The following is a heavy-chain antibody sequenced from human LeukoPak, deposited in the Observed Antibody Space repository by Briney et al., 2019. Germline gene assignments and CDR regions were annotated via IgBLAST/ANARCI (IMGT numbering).Heavy chain of an antibody. V-gene: IGHV3-48*02. J-gene: IGHJ4*02. D-gene: IGHD1-26*01. CDR3: ARVRGATLSHHYFDY. Sequence: GGSLRLSCAASGFTFSTYSMNWVRQAPGKGLEWVSFIIGSSDLIYYADSVKGRFTISRDNAKNSLYLQMNSLRDEDTAVYYCARVRGATLSHHYFDYWGQGALVTVSS. CDR2: IIGSSDLI. CDR1: GFTFSTYS.